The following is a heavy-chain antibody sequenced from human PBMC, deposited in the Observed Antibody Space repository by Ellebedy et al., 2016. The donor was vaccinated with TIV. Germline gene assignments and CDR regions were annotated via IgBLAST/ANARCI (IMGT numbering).Heavy chain of an antibody. Sequence: MPSETLSLTCAVSARSISSNNWWTWVRHPPGKGLEWIGEIYPGGSTNYNPSLKSQVTISVDKSKNQFSLRLSSVTAADTAMYYCARRKAYGDYEYAFDIWGQGTMVTVSS. CDR2: IYPGGST. D-gene: IGHD4-17*01. V-gene: IGHV4-4*02. J-gene: IGHJ3*02. CDR1: ARSISSNNW. CDR3: ARRKAYGDYEYAFDI.